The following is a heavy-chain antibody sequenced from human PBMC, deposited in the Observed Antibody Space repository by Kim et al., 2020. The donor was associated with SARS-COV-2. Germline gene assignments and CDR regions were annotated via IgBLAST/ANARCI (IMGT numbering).Heavy chain of an antibody. CDR1: GGSFSGYY. D-gene: IGHD6-6*01. J-gene: IGHJ6*02. Sequence: SETLSLTCAVYGGSFSGYYWSWIRQPPGKGLEWIGEINHSGSTNYNPSLKSRVTISVDTSKNQFSLKLSSVTAADTAVYYCASSSSGWMDVWGQGTTVTV. V-gene: IGHV4-34*01. CDR2: INHSGST. CDR3: ASSSSGWMDV.